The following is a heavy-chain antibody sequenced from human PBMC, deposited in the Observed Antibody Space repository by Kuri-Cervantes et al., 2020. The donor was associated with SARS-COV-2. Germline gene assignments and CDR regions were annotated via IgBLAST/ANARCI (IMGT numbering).Heavy chain of an antibody. V-gene: IGHV3-33*01. CDR2: IWYDGSNK. CDR3: ARDGDYSNYVNFDY. Sequence: GGSLRLSCAASGFTFSSYGMHWVRQAPGKGLEWVAVIWYDGSNKYYADSVKGRFTISRDNSKNTLYLQMNSLRAEDTAVYYCARDGDYSNYVNFDYWGQGTLVTVSS. CDR1: GFTFSSYG. D-gene: IGHD4-11*01. J-gene: IGHJ4*02.